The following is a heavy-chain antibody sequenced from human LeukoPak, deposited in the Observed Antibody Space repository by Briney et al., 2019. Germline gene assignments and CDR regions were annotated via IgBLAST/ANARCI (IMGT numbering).Heavy chain of an antibody. J-gene: IGHJ4*02. D-gene: IGHD3-22*01. Sequence: GGSLRLSCAASGFTVSSNYMSWVRQAPGKGLEWVSVIYSGGSTYYADYVKGRFTISRDNSNNTLYLLMNSQRAEDTAVYYWARDGHYDDDYWGQGTLVTVSS. CDR1: GFTVSSNY. V-gene: IGHV3-66*02. CDR2: IYSGGST. CDR3: ARDGHYDDDY.